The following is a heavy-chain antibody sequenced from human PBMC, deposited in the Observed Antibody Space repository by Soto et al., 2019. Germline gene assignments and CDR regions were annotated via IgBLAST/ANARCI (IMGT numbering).Heavy chain of an antibody. D-gene: IGHD6-13*01. CDR2: IYYSGST. CDR1: GGSISSSSYY. J-gene: IGHJ4*02. CDR3: AKGIAAAGTFDY. Sequence: ETLSLTCTVSGGSISSSSYYWGWIRQPPGKGLEWIGSIYYSGSTYYNPSLKSRVTISVDTSKNQFSLKLSSVTAADTAAYYCAKGIAAAGTFDYWGQGTLVTVSS. V-gene: IGHV4-39*01.